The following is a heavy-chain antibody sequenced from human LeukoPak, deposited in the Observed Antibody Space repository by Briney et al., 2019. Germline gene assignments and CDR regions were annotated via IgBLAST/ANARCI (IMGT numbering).Heavy chain of an antibody. Sequence: SETLSFTCTVSGGSISSYYWSWIRQPPGKGLEWIGYIYYSGSTNYNPSLKSRVTISVDTSKNQFSLKLSSVTAADTAVYYCARGGSRHYFDYWGQGTLVTVSS. D-gene: IGHD2-15*01. CDR2: IYYSGST. CDR3: ARGGSRHYFDY. J-gene: IGHJ4*02. V-gene: IGHV4-59*01. CDR1: GGSISSYY.